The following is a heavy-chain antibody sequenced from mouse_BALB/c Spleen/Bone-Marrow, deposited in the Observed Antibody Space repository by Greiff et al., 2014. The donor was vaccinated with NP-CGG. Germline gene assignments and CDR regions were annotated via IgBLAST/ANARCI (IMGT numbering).Heavy chain of an antibody. Sequence: VQLQQSGAELARPGASVELSCKASGYTFTSYWMQWVKQRPGQGLEWIGAIYPGDGDTRYTQKFKGKATLTADKSSSTAYMQLSSLASEDSAVYYCARGDYENWFAYWGQGTLVTVSA. D-gene: IGHD2-4*01. CDR3: ARGDYENWFAY. CDR2: IYPGDGDT. J-gene: IGHJ3*01. CDR1: GYTFTSYW. V-gene: IGHV1-87*01.